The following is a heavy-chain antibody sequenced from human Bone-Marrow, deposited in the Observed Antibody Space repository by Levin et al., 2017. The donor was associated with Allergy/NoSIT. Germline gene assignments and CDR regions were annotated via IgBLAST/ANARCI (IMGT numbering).Heavy chain of an antibody. J-gene: IGHJ2*01. CDR1: GYTLTELS. D-gene: IGHD3-16*02. CDR3: ATAKFVVGELSPSGFDL. Sequence: GASVKVSCKVSGYTLTELSMHWVRQAPGKGLEWMGGFDPEDGETIYAQKFQGRVTMTEDTSTDTAYMELSSLRSEDTAVYYCATAKFVVGELSPSGFDLWGRGTLVTVSS. CDR2: FDPEDGET. V-gene: IGHV1-24*01.